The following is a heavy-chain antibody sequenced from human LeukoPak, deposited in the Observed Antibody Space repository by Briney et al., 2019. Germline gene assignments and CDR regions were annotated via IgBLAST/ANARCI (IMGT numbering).Heavy chain of an antibody. J-gene: IGHJ4*02. D-gene: IGHD5-18*01. CDR2: MSGSGGST. V-gene: IGHV3-23*01. CDR1: GFTFSRYA. CDR3: AKAMAERAYSYADPLAY. Sequence: GGSLRLSCGPSGFTFSRYAMSWVRQAPGKGLEWVSGMSGSGGSTYYADSVKGRFTISRDNSRNTLYLQMNSLRAEDTAVYYCAKAMAERAYSYADPLAYWGQGTLVTVSS.